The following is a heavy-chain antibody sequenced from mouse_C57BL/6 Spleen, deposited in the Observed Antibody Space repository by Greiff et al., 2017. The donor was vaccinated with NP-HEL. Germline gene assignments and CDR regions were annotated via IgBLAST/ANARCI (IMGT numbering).Heavy chain of an antibody. V-gene: IGHV1-55*01. D-gene: IGHD1-1*01. CDR2: IYPGSGST. CDR1: GYTFTSYW. CDR3: ASYYYGSSPWFAY. Sequence: QVQLQQPGAELVKPGASVKMSCKASGYTFTSYWITWVKQRPGQGLEWIGDIYPGSGSTNYNEKFKSKATLTVDTASSTADMQLSSLTSEDSAVYYCASYYYGSSPWFAYWGQGTLVTVSA. J-gene: IGHJ3*01.